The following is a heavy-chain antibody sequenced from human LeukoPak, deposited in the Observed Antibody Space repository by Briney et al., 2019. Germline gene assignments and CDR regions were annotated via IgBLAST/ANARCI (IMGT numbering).Heavy chain of an antibody. J-gene: IGHJ5*02. D-gene: IGHD6-13*01. V-gene: IGHV4-61*02. CDR3: ARDGESYSRSWYYNWFDP. CDR1: GGSISSGSYY. CDR2: IYTSGST. Sequence: PSETLSLTCTVSGGSISSGSYYWSWIRQPAGKGLEWIGRIYTSGSTNYNPSHKRRVTISVATSKNPFSLKLSSVTAADTAVYYCARDGESYSRSWYYNWFDPWGQGTLVTVSS.